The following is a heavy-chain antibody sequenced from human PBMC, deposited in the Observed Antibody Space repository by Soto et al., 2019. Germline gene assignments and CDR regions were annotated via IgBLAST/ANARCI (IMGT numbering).Heavy chain of an antibody. J-gene: IGHJ6*02. CDR1: GFTFNKYA. CDR3: VKGTRGEYYYYYYGMDV. V-gene: IGHV3-64D*06. D-gene: IGHD3-16*01. Sequence: GGSLRLSCSASGFTFNKYAMHWVRQAPGTGLEYVSAISDTGGSTFHADAVKGRFTISRDNARATLFLQMSSLRAEDTAVYYCVKGTRGEYYYYYYGMDVWGQGTTVTVSS. CDR2: ISDTGGST.